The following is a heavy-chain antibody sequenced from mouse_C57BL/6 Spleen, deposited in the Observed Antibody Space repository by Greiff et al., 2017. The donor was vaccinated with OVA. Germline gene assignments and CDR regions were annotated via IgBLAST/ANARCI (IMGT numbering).Heavy chain of an antibody. CDR2: INPNNGGT. J-gene: IGHJ4*01. CDR3: ARGDYGDDFYYAMDY. Sequence: EVQLQESGPELVKPGASVKISCKASGYTFTDYYMNWVKQSHGKSLEWIGDINPNNGGTSYNQKFKGKATLTVDKSSSTAYMELRSLTSEDSAVYYCARGDYGDDFYYAMDYWGQGTSVTVSS. CDR1: GYTFTDYY. D-gene: IGHD2-4*01. V-gene: IGHV1-26*01.